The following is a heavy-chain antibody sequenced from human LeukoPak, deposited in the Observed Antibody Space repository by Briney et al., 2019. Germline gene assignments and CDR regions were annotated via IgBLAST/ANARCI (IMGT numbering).Heavy chain of an antibody. CDR3: ARVHGDYPAVMDV. Sequence: GASVKVSCKTSGCGFISYGISWVRQAPGQGLEWLGWTSAYNGITTYAQSLQGRVTITTDTFTTTVFMELRSLTSDDTAVYFCARVHGDYPAVMDVWGKGTTVIVS. CDR2: TSAYNGIT. V-gene: IGHV1-18*01. J-gene: IGHJ6*03. CDR1: GCGFISYG. D-gene: IGHD4-17*01.